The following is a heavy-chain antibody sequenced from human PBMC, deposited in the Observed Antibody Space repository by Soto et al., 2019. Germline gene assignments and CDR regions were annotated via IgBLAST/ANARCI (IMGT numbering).Heavy chain of an antibody. D-gene: IGHD1-26*01. V-gene: IGHV4-39*01. CDR1: AASFTNTSYY. J-gene: IGHJ4*02. CDR3: ARLKSSYAGSYYGGGFFDH. Sequence: QLQLQESGPGLVKPSGTLSLICSVSAASFTNTSYYWGWIRQPPGKGPEWIGSMFFTGSTYYNPSLKSRVTMSADTSKSQFSLKPTSVTAADTAVYFCARLKSSYAGSYYGGGFFDHWGRGTPVTVSS. CDR2: MFFTGST.